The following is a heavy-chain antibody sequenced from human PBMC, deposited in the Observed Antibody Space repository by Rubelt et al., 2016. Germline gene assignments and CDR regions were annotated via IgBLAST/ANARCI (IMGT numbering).Heavy chain of an antibody. CDR3: AKGHSSGWYYFDY. J-gene: IGHJ4*02. CDR1: GFTFSSYG. CDR2: ISYDETNK. V-gene: IGHV3-30*18. Sequence: VQSGRSLRLSCAASGFTFSSYGMHWVRQAPGKGLQWVAVISYDETNKYYADSVKGRFTISRDNSKNTLYLQMNSLRAEDTAVYYCAKGHSSGWYYFDYWGQGTLVTVSS. D-gene: IGHD6-19*01.